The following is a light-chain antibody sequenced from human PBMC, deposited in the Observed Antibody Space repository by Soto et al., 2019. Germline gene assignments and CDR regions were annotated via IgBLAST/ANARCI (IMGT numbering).Light chain of an antibody. CDR2: DDN. Sequence: SYELTQPPSVSVAPGQTARITCGGNNIGSKSVHWYQQKPGQAPVMVVYDDNDRPSGIPERFSGSNSGNTATLTISRVEAGDEADYYCQVWDSTGDPWVFGGGTKLTVL. J-gene: IGLJ3*02. CDR3: QVWDSTGDPWV. CDR1: NIGSKS. V-gene: IGLV3-21*02.